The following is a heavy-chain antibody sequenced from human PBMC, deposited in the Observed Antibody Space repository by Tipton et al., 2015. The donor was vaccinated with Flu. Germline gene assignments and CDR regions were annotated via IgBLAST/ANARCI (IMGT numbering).Heavy chain of an antibody. V-gene: IGHV4-59*01. CDR1: GDSITDYY. CDR3: ARRDYSNYVSDPKNWFDP. CDR2: LYNSGST. Sequence: GLVKPSQTLTLTCTVSGDSITDYYWSWIRQPPGKGLEWIGYLYNSGSTNYNPSLKSRIIISVDTSKNQFSLNLTSVTAADTAVYYCARRDYSNYVSDPKNWFDPWGQGILVTVSS. J-gene: IGHJ5*02. D-gene: IGHD4-11*01.